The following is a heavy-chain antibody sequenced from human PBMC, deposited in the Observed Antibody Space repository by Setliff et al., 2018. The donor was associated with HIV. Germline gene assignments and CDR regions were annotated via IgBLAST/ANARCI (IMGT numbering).Heavy chain of an antibody. CDR3: ARGYSTNWLAAFDI. D-gene: IGHD6-13*01. J-gene: IGHJ3*02. V-gene: IGHV3-21*01. CDR2: ISYGSTYI. Sequence: GGSLRLSCVASGFTFSSSCMDWFRQAPGKGLEWVSSISYGSTYIYQSDSVRGRFTISRDNAKNSLYLQMNSLRAEDTALYYCARGYSTNWLAAFDIWGQGTMVTVSS. CDR1: GFTFSSSC.